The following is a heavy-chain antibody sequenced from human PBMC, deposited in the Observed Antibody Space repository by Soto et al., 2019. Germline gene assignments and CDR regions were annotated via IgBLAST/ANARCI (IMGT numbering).Heavy chain of an antibody. J-gene: IGHJ4*02. CDR2: IYPGDSDT. CDR1: GYSFTSYW. D-gene: IGHD5-12*01. Sequence: PGESLKISCKGSGYSFTSYWIGWVRQMPGKGLEWMGVIYPGDSDTRYSPSFPGQVTISADKSISTAYLQWSSLKASDTAMYYCERRPSRGYCGYDFFLDFVYWRQGTLVTASS. V-gene: IGHV5-51*01. CDR3: ERRPSRGYCGYDFFLDFVY.